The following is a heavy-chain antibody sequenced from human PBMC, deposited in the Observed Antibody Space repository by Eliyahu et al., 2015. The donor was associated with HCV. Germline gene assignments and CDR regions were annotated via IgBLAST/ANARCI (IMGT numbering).Heavy chain of an antibody. Sequence: QVQLVESGGGLVKPGGSXRLSCAASGFPFRDDYMSWIRQAPGKGLEWVSYISGSGTDTNYVDSVRGRFTISRDNAKNSLYLQMNSLRAEDTAVYYCTRTLRGYRAYGGWGQGTLVTVSS. J-gene: IGHJ4*02. CDR3: TRTLRGYRAYGG. CDR1: GFPFRDDY. V-gene: IGHV3-11*06. D-gene: IGHD5-12*01. CDR2: ISGSGTDT.